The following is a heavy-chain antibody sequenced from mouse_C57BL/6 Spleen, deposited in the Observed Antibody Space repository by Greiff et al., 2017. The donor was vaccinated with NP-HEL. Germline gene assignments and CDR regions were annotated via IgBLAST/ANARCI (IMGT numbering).Heavy chain of an antibody. CDR1: GYTFTDYN. Sequence: VQLQQSGPELVKPGASVKMSCKASGYTFTDYNMHWVKQSHGKSLEWIGYINPNNGGTSYNQKFKGKATLTVNKTSSTAYMELRSLTSEDSAVYYCASPYRGAMDYWGQGTSVTVSS. J-gene: IGHJ4*01. CDR3: ASPYRGAMDY. CDR2: INPNNGGT. V-gene: IGHV1-22*01.